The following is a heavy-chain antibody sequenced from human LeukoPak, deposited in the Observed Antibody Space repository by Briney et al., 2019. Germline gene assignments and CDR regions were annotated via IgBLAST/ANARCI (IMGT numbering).Heavy chain of an antibody. V-gene: IGHV4-4*07. J-gene: IGHJ4*02. D-gene: IGHD6-13*01. CDR3: ARDGYSSSWVDY. CDR2: IYTSGST. Sequence: SETLSLTCTVSGGSISSYYWSWIRQPPGKGLEWIGRIYTSGSTNYNPSLKSRVTMSVDTSKNQFSLKLSSVTAADTAVYYCARDGYSSSWVDYWGQGTLVTVSS. CDR1: GGSISSYY.